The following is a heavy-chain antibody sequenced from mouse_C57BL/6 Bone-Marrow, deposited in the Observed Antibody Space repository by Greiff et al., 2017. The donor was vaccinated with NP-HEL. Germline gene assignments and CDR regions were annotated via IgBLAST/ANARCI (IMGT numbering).Heavy chain of an antibody. V-gene: IGHV1-72*01. Sequence: QVQLQQPGAELVKPGASVKLSCKASGYTFTSYWMHWVKQRPGRGLEWLGRIDPNSGGTKYNEKFKSKATLTVDKPSSTAYMQLSSLTSEDSAVYYCAREEGLSLSDAMDYWGQGTSVTVSS. CDR1: GYTFTSYW. CDR3: AREEGLSLSDAMDY. J-gene: IGHJ4*01. CDR2: IDPNSGGT.